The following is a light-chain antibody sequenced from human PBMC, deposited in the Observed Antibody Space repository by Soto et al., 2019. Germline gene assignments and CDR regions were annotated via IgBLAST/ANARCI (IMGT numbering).Light chain of an antibody. J-gene: IGKJ1*01. CDR3: QQRSNWSLT. V-gene: IGKV3-11*01. CDR2: DAS. CDR1: QSVSSY. Sequence: EIVLTQSPATLSLSPGERATLSCRASQSVSSYLAWYQQKPGQAPRLLIYDASNRATGIPARFSGSGSGTDFPLAISSLEPEDFAVYYCQQRSNWSLTFGQGTKVEIK.